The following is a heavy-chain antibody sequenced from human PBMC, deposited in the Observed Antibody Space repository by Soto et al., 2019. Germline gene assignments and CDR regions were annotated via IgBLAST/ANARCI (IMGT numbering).Heavy chain of an antibody. CDR3: ARFFAYYYDSSGYYFGWFHP. Sequence: SVTYPVSWCTIRNSGDCWVRKRQPPGNGLKRIGIIYYSGSTYYNPSLKSGVTISVDTSKNQFSLKLSSVTAADTAVYYCARFFAYYYDSSGYYFGWFHPGGHGLLVTV. CDR1: WCTIRNSGDC. CDR2: IYYSGST. V-gene: IGHV4-39*01. J-gene: IGHJ5*02. D-gene: IGHD3-22*01.